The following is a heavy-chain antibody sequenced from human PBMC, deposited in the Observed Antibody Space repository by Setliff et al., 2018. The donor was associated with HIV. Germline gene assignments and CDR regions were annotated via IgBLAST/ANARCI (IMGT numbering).Heavy chain of an antibody. J-gene: IGHJ4*02. CDR1: GFTFRTYA. Sequence: PGGSLRLSCTTSGFTFRTYAMSWIRQAPGKGLEWVSGISGSGDITYYADSAKGRFIVSRDNSRNTLYLQLGTLRADDTAVYFCARVFPAVKDDDVMLLAVLSLDHWGQGTLVTVSS. CDR2: ISGSGDIT. CDR3: ARVFPAVKDDDVMLLAVLSLDH. V-gene: IGHV3-23*01. D-gene: IGHD2-2*01.